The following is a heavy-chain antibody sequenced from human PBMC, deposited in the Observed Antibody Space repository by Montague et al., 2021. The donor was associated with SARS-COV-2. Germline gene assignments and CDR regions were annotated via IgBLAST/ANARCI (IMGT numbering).Heavy chain of an antibody. CDR2: IYTSGST. J-gene: IGHJ6*03. D-gene: IGHD3-3*01. V-gene: IGHV4-4*07. CDR3: AREGGITIFGVVIGSPYYYYMDG. Sequence: SETLSLTCTVSGGSISSYYWSWIRQPAGKGLEWIGRIYTSGSTNXNPSLKSRVTMSVDTSKNQFSLKLSSVTAADTAVYYCAREGGITIFGVVIGSPYYYYMDGWGKGTTVTVS. CDR1: GGSISSYY.